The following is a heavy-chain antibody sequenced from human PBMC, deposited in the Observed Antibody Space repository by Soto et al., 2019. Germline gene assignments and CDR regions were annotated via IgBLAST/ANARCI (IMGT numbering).Heavy chain of an antibody. CDR3: AKAGCSGGSCYRSNYYFYAMDV. CDR1: GFTFSSHA. CDR2: ISGSGNSP. D-gene: IGHD2-15*01. Sequence: PGGSLRLSCAASGFTFSSHAMNWVRQAPGKGLEWVSAISGSGNSPYYADSVKGRFTISRDNSKNTMYLKMNSLRAGDTAVYYCAKAGCSGGSCYRSNYYFYAMDVWGQGTTVTVSS. V-gene: IGHV3-23*01. J-gene: IGHJ6*01.